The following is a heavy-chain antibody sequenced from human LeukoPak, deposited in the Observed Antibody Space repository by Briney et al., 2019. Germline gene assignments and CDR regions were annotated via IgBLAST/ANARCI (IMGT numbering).Heavy chain of an antibody. D-gene: IGHD2-2*02. CDR1: GGTFSKSA. CDR2: TIPLVGVT. J-gene: IGHJ6*02. Sequence: ASVKVSFKASGGTFSKSAISWVRHAPGQGLEWMGRTIPLVGVTHYAQKLQGRVTITADRSTGTAFMELNSIRSEDKAVYYCARLQAVGVPVAIDAYYDYGMDIWGQGTRVSVSS. CDR3: ARLQAVGVPVAIDAYYDYGMDI. V-gene: IGHV1-69*04.